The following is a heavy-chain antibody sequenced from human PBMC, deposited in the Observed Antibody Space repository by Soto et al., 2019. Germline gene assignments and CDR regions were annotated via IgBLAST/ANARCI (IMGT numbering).Heavy chain of an antibody. V-gene: IGHV1-18*01. J-gene: IGHJ5*02. CDR2: ISAYNGNT. D-gene: IGHD2-2*01. CDR3: AREIAARDIVVVPAAIRFDP. CDR1: GYTFTSYG. Sequence: QVQLVQSGAEVKKPGASVKVSCKASGYTFTSYGISWVRQAPGQGLEWMGWISAYNGNTKYAQKLQGRVTMTTDTSTSTAYMELRSLRSDDTAVYYCAREIAARDIVVVPAAIRFDPWGQGTLVTVSS.